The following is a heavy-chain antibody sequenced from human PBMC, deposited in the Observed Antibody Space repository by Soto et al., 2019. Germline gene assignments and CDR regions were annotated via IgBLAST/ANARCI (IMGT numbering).Heavy chain of an antibody. CDR1: GFTFSNAW. Sequence: GGSLRLSCAASGFTFSNAWMSWVRQAPGKGLEWVGRIKSKTDGGTTDYAAPVKGRFTISRDDSKNTLYLQMNSLKTEDTAVYYCTTASDYSNYVLAFDIWGQGTMVTVSS. J-gene: IGHJ3*02. CDR3: TTASDYSNYVLAFDI. V-gene: IGHV3-15*01. CDR2: IKSKTDGGTT. D-gene: IGHD4-4*01.